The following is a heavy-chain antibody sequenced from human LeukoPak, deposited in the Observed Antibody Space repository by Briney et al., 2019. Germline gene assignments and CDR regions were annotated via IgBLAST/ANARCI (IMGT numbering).Heavy chain of an antibody. CDR1: GASFSTNY. J-gene: IGHJ6*03. V-gene: IGHV4-59*01. Sequence: PSETLSLTCSVSGASFSTNYWSWIRHPPGRGLEWIGYVFDSGSTNYNPSLKSRVTISVDTSTKQFSLRLSSVTAADTAVYYCARLYQQSKWKYYYYYMDVWGKGTAVTVSS. CDR3: ARLYQQSKWKYYYYYMDV. D-gene: IGHD1-1*01. CDR2: VFDSGST.